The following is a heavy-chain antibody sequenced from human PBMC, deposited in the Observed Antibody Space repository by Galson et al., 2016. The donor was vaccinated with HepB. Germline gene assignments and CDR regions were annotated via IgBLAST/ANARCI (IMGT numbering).Heavy chain of an antibody. Sequence: LRLSCAASGFTVSSNYMSWVRQAPGKGLEWVSGISGTDGRTLYADSVKGRFTISRDNSKNTLYLQMNSLRADDTAVYYCAKESGLWNVKTDFDYWGQGTVVTVSS. CDR1: GFTVSSNY. CDR2: ISGTDGRT. J-gene: IGHJ4*02. V-gene: IGHV3-23*01. D-gene: IGHD1-1*01. CDR3: AKESGLWNVKTDFDY.